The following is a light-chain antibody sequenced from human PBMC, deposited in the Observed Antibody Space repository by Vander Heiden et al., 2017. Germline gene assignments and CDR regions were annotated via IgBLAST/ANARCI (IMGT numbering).Light chain of an antibody. CDR2: GNN. V-gene: IGLV1-40*01. J-gene: IGLJ3*02. CDR1: RSNIGAPYD. CDR3: QSYDSSLGGSL. Sequence: QSVLTQPPSVSGAPGQRVNVSCTGPRSNIGAPYDVHWYQQMPGAAPKLPVYGNNDRPSGIPDRFSGSKSGNSATLTITGLQAEDEADYYCQSYDSSLGGSLFGGGTKVTVL.